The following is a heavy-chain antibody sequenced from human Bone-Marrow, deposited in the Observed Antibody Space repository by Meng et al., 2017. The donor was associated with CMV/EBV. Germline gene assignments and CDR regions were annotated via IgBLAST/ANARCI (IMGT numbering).Heavy chain of an antibody. D-gene: IGHD6-13*01. CDR2: MNPNSGGT. V-gene: IGHV1-2*02. J-gene: IGHJ6*02. Sequence: ASVKVSCKASGYTFTSYDINWVRQATGQGLEWMGWMNPNSGGTNYAQKFQGRVTMTRDTSISTAYMELSRLRSDDTAVYYCASGQQLDGWGEGYYYYYGMDVWGQGTTVTVSS. CDR1: GYTFTSYD. CDR3: ASGQQLDGWGEGYYYYYGMDV.